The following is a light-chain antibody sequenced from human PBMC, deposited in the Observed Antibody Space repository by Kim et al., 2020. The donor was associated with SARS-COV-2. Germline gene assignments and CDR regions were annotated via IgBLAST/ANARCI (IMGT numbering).Light chain of an antibody. Sequence: SSELTQDPAVSVALGQTVRLTCQGDSLRNYYATWYQQRPRQAPVLVLYGKYNRPSGIPDRFSGSASGNTASLTITGAQAEDEADYYCNSRDSSGDHVVFGGGTKLTVL. J-gene: IGLJ3*02. CDR3: NSRDSSGDHVV. CDR1: SLRNYY. CDR2: GKY. V-gene: IGLV3-19*01.